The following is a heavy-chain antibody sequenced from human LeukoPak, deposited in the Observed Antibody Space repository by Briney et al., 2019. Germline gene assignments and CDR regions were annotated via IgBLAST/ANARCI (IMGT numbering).Heavy chain of an antibody. CDR3: AREWLLRYFDY. Sequence: GGSLRLSCAASGFTFSSYAMHWVRQAPGKGLEGVAVISYDGSNKYYADSVKGRFTISRDNSKNTLYLQMNSLRAEDTAVYYCAREWLLRYFDYWGQGTLVTVSS. CDR2: ISYDGSNK. V-gene: IGHV3-30*04. J-gene: IGHJ4*02. CDR1: GFTFSSYA. D-gene: IGHD3-22*01.